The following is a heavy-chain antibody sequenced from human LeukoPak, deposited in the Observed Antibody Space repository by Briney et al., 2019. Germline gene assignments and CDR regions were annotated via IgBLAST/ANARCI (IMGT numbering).Heavy chain of an antibody. D-gene: IGHD6-19*01. CDR1: GFTFSSYD. Sequence: GGSLRLSCAASGFTFSSYDMHWVRQAPGKGLEWVTVISYDGSNKYYGDSVKGRFTISRDNSKNTLYLKMNSLRAEDTAVYYCAKGGSGWYREYFQHWGQGTLVTVSS. CDR3: AKGGSGWYREYFQH. CDR2: ISYDGSNK. V-gene: IGHV3-30*18. J-gene: IGHJ1*01.